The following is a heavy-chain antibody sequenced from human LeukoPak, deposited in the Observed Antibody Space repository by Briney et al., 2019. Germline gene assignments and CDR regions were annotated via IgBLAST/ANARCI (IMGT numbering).Heavy chain of an antibody. CDR3: ARVVNWFDP. J-gene: IGHJ5*02. CDR1: GFTFSSYS. CDR2: ISSSGSYI. D-gene: IGHD2-15*01. Sequence: GGSLRLSCAASGFTFSSYSMNWARQAPGKGLEWVSSISSSGSYIYYLDSVRGRFTISRDNAKNSLYLQMNSLRAGDTAVYYCARVVNWFDPWGQGTLVTVSS. V-gene: IGHV3-21*01.